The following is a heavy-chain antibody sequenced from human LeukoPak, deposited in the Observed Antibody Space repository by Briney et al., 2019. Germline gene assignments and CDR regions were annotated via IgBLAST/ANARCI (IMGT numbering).Heavy chain of an antibody. CDR2: IIPIFGTA. CDR1: GGTFSSYA. CDR3: ARGPLWFGDFPNFDY. D-gene: IGHD3-10*01. V-gene: IGHV1-69*05. Sequence: SVKVSCKASGGTFSSYAISWVRQAPGQGLEWMGRIIPIFGTANYAQKFQGRVTITTDESTSTAYMELSSLRSEDTAVYYCARGPLWFGDFPNFDYWGQGTLVTVSS. J-gene: IGHJ4*02.